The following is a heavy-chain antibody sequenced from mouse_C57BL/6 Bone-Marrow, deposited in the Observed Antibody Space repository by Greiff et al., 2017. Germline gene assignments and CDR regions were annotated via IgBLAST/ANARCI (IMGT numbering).Heavy chain of an antibody. V-gene: IGHV1-85*01. Sequence: VQLQQSGPELVKPGASVKLSCKASGYTFTSYDINWVKQRPGQGLEWIGWIYPRDGSTKYTEKFKGKATLTVDTSSSTAYMELHSLTSEDSAVYVWARLEVDGRSGDWYFDVWGTGTTVTVSS. CDR2: IYPRDGST. J-gene: IGHJ1*03. D-gene: IGHD1-1*01. CDR3: ARLEVDGRSGDWYFDV. CDR1: GYTFTSYD.